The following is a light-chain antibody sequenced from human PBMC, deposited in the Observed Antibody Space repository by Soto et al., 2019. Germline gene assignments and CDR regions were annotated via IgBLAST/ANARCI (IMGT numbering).Light chain of an antibody. V-gene: IGKV3-15*01. Sequence: MTQSPPTLSGSVGDRVTITCRASQSVSSSYLAWYQQKPGQAPRLLIYGASTRATGIPARFSGSGSGTEFTLTISSLQSEDFAVYYCQQYNNWPWTFGQGTKVDI. CDR3: QQYNNWPWT. CDR2: GAS. CDR1: QSVSSSY. J-gene: IGKJ1*01.